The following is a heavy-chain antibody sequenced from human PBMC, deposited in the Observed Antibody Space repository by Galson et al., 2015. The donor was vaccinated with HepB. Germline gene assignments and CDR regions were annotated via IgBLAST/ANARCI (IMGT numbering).Heavy chain of an antibody. CDR1: GFIFRNYG. Sequence: SLRLSCATSGFIFRNYGMHWVRQAPGKGLEWVAVIWYDGRDQKYADSVRGRFTISRDNSRNTLYLQMCSLRVEDTALYYCAKLDSSGCSWGQGTLVTVSS. J-gene: IGHJ4*02. CDR2: IWYDGRDQ. D-gene: IGHD3-22*01. V-gene: IGHV3-33*06. CDR3: AKLDSSGCS.